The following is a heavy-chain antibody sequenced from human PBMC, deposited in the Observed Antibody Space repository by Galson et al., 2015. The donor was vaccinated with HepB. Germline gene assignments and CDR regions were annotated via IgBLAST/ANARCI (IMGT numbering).Heavy chain of an antibody. CDR3: ARTYYYDSSGSHKGWYFDL. CDR1: GYSFTSYW. J-gene: IGHJ2*01. Sequence: QSGAEVKKPGESLKISCKGSGYSFTSYWIGWVRQMPGKGLEWMGIIYPGDSDTRYSPSFQGQVTISADKSISTAYLQWSSLEASDTAMYYCARTYYYDSSGSHKGWYFDLWGRGTLVTVSS. CDR2: IYPGDSDT. V-gene: IGHV5-51*03. D-gene: IGHD3-22*01.